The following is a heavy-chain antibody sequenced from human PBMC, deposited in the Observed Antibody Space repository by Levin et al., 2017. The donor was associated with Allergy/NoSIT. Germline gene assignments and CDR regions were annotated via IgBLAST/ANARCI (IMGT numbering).Heavy chain of an antibody. CDR1: NGSISSYY. CDR2: IYDTGTT. D-gene: IGHD1-26*01. CDR3: ARRTYYPDYFDS. J-gene: IGHJ4*02. V-gene: IGHV4-59*08. Sequence: SQTLSLTCTVSNGSISSYYWSWVRQPPGKGLEWIVYIYDTGTTTYNPSLKSRVTLSADTSQNPFSLRLTSVTAADTAVYYCARRTYYPDYFDSWGQGTLVTVSP.